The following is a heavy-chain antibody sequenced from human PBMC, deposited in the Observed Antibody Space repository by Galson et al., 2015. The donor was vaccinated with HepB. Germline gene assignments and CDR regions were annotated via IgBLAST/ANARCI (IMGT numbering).Heavy chain of an antibody. V-gene: IGHV2-5*02. CDR2: ISWDDDT. CDR3: ARSRNEILDTFAMDV. CDR1: GFSLSTIGVG. Sequence: PALVIPTQTLTLTCTFSGFSLSTIGVGVGWMRQPPGKALQWLVPISWDDDTRYIPSLRCRIPITKDTTKNQVVLTMTNMDPVDTATYYCARSRNEILDTFAMDVWGQGTSIIVSS. J-gene: IGHJ6*02. D-gene: IGHD3-9*01.